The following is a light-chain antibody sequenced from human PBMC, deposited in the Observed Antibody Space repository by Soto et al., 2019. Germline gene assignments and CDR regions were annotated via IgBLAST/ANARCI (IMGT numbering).Light chain of an antibody. CDR2: DNS. J-gene: IGLJ2*01. Sequence: QSVLTQPPSVSAAPGQQISIPCSGSSSNVGKNYVSWYQQLPGTAPKLLIYDNSQRPSGIPDRFSGSKSGTSATLGITGLQAGDEADYYCRTWDSSLSGVVLGGGTKLTVL. V-gene: IGLV1-51*01. CDR1: SSNVGKNY. CDR3: RTWDSSLSGVV.